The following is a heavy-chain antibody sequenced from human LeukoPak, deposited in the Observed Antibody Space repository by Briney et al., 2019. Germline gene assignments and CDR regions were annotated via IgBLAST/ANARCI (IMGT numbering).Heavy chain of an antibody. Sequence: ASVKVSCKASGYAFTSYDINWVPQATGQGLEWMGWMNPNSGNTGYAQKFQGRVTMTRNTSISTAYTELSSLRSEDTAMYYCARGRGWLPQNDYWGQGTLVTVSS. CDR1: GYAFTSYD. D-gene: IGHD5-24*01. J-gene: IGHJ4*02. CDR3: ARGRGWLPQNDY. CDR2: MNPNSGNT. V-gene: IGHV1-8*01.